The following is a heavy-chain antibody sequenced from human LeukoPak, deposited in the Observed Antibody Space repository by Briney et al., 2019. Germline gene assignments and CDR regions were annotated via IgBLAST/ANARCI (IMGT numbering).Heavy chain of an antibody. D-gene: IGHD3-10*01. CDR3: ARVYGSGSIDCYYAMDV. V-gene: IGHV1-3*01. CDR2: INAGNGNT. J-gene: IGHJ6*04. CDR1: GYTFTSYA. Sequence: GASVKVSCKASGYTFTSYAMHWVRHAPGQRLEWMGWINAGNGNTKYSQKLQGRVTITRDTSASTAYMELSSLRSEDTAVYYCARVYGSGSIDCYYAMDVWGKGTTVTVSS.